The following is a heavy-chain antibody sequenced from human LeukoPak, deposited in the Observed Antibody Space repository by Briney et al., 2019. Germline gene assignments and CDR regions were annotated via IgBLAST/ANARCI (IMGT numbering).Heavy chain of an antibody. J-gene: IGHJ4*02. CDR2: ISAYNGNT. D-gene: IGHD2-2*01. V-gene: IGHV1-18*01. Sequence: GGSLRLSCAASGFTFTSYGISWVRQAPGQGLEWMGWISAYNGNTNYAQKFQGRVTMTTDTSTSTAYMELRSLRSDDTAVYFCARGRDQLLSPVDYWGQGTLVTVSS. CDR1: GFTFTSYG. CDR3: ARGRDQLLSPVDY.